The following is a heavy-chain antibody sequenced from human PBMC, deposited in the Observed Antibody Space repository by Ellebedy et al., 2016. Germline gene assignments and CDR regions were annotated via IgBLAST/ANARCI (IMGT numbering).Heavy chain of an antibody. D-gene: IGHD4-23*01. CDR1: GGSISSYY. CDR2: IYYSGST. CDR3: ARAWYGGNDY. V-gene: IGHV4-59*12. J-gene: IGHJ4*02. Sequence: SETLSLTXTVSGGSISSYYWSWIRQPPGKGLEWIGYIYYSGSTNYNPSLKSRVTISVDTSKNQFSLKLSSVTAADTAVYYCARAWYGGNDYWGQGTLVTVSS.